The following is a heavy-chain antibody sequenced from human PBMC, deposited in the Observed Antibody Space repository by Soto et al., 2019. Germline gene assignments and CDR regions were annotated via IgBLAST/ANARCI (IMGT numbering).Heavy chain of an antibody. D-gene: IGHD2-2*01. CDR2: IKQDGSEK. Sequence: EVQLLESGGGLVQPGGSLRLSCAASGFTFSSYWMSWVRQAPGKGLEWVANIKQDGSEKYYVDSVKGRFTISRDNAKNSLYLQMNNLRAEDTAVYYCARDQDCSSTSCYLYYYYGMDVWGQGTTVTVSS. J-gene: IGHJ6*02. V-gene: IGHV3-7*03. CDR1: GFTFSSYW. CDR3: ARDQDCSSTSCYLYYYYGMDV.